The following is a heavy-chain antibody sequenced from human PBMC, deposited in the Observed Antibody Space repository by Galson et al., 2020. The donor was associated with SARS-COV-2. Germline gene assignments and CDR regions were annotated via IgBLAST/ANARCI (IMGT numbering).Heavy chain of an antibody. D-gene: IGHD3-3*01. Sequence: SETLSLTCTVSGASIRSGRYHWSWIRQPAGKGLESIGRIYTSGNTNYNPSLRSRVSISLDTSKNQFSLRLTSMTAADTAVYYCARGEFFEFNYYGMDVWGQGTTVTVSS. CDR3: ARGEFFEFNYYGMDV. V-gene: IGHV4-61*02. J-gene: IGHJ6*02. CDR1: GASIRSGRYH. CDR2: IYTSGNT.